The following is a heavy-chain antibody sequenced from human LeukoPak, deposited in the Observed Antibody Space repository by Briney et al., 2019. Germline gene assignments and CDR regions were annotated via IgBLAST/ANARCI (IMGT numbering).Heavy chain of an antibody. D-gene: IGHD2-2*01. Sequence: GGSLRLSCAASGFTFSSYAMSWVRQASGKGLEWVGRIRSKANSYATAYAASVKGRFTISRDDSKNTAYLQMNSLKTEDTAVYYCTRLGVPATACWGQGTLVTVSS. V-gene: IGHV3-73*01. J-gene: IGHJ4*02. CDR3: TRLGVPATAC. CDR2: IRSKANSYAT. CDR1: GFTFSSYA.